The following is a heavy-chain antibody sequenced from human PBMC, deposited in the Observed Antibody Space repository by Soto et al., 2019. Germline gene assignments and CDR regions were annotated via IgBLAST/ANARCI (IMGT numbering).Heavy chain of an antibody. CDR2: ISASGRDT. D-gene: IGHD6-19*01. J-gene: IGHJ4*02. V-gene: IGHV3-23*01. Sequence: PGGSLRLSCAASGFTFSNYAMSWVRQAPGKGLEWVSGISASGRDTYYADSVKGRFTISRDSSKNTLYLQMNSLRAEDTAIYYCAKGKTSGWFYFDYWGQGTLLTVSS. CDR1: GFTFSNYA. CDR3: AKGKTSGWFYFDY.